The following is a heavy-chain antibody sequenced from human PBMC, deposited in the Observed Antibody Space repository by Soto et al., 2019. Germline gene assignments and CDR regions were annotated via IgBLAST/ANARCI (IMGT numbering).Heavy chain of an antibody. V-gene: IGHV4-59*01. CDR2: IHYSGST. CDR1: GGSISSYY. CDR3: ARAKIAVAGVLDL. Sequence: SETLSLTCTVSGGSISSYYWSWIRQPPGKGLEWIGYIHYSGSTKYNPSLQSRVTISIDTSKNQFSLKLSSVTAANTAVYYCARAKIAVAGVLDLWGQGTKVPVSS. J-gene: IGHJ6*02. D-gene: IGHD6-13*01.